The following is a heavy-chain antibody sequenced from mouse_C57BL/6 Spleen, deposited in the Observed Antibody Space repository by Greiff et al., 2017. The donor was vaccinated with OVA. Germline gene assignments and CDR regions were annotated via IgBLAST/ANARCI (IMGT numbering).Heavy chain of an antibody. V-gene: IGHV3-6*01. D-gene: IGHD2-3*01. CDR3: AREGVLRMGYAMDY. CDR1: GYSITSGYY. J-gene: IGHJ4*01. Sequence: EVQLVESGPGLVKPSQSLSLTCSVTGYSITSGYYWNWIRQFPGNKLEWMGYISYDGSNNYNPSLKNRISITRDTSKNQFFLKLNSVTTEDTATYYCAREGVLRMGYAMDYWGQGTSVTVSS. CDR2: ISYDGSN.